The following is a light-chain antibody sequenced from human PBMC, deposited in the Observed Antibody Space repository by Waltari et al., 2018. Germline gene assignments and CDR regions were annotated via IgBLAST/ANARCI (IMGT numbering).Light chain of an antibody. J-gene: IGKJ4*01. V-gene: IGKV3-11*01. CDR1: QSVSSF. CDR2: DAS. Sequence: EIVLTQSPATLSLSPGERGTLSCRASQSVSSFLTWFQQKPGQAPRLLIYDASQRATGIPARFSGSGSGTDFTLTISSLEPEDFAVYYCQQRSNWPLTFGGGTKVEFK. CDR3: QQRSNWPLT.